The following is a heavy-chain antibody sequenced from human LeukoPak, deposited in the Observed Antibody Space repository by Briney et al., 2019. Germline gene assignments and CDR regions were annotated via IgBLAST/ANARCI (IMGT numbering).Heavy chain of an antibody. CDR2: IYYSGST. J-gene: IGHJ3*02. V-gene: IGHV4-59*08. Sequence: SETLSLTCTVSGESISGFYWNWIRQPPGKGLEWIGYIYYSGSTNYNPSLKSRVTISIDTTKNQFSLKLSSVTAADTAVYYCARAPRGYYYDSSGTFDIWGQGTMVTVSS. D-gene: IGHD3-22*01. CDR3: ARAPRGYYYDSSGTFDI. CDR1: GESISGFY.